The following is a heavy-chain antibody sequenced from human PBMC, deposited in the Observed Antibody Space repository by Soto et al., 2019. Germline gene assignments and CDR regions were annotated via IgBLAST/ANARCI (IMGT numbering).Heavy chain of an antibody. CDR1: GGSINDFAYY. D-gene: IGHD3-16*01. J-gene: IGHJ5*02. CDR2: VYHNENT. CDR3: ARRERYYGSPGWFDP. Sequence: QLHLQESGPELVRPSETLCLTCTVSGGSINDFAYYWGWIRQPPGKGLEWIGTVYHNENTYYNPSLISRVTISVDTAKNQFSLNLRPVTAADTAIYFCARRERYYGSPGWFDPWGQGALVTVSS. V-gene: IGHV4-39*01.